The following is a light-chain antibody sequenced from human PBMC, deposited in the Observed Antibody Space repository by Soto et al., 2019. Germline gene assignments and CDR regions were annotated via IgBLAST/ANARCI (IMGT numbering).Light chain of an antibody. CDR3: SSYTTTGTQV. CDR1: TSDVGGFDY. J-gene: IGLJ1*01. V-gene: IGLV2-14*03. Sequence: QSVVTQPASVSGSPGQSITLCCTGTTSDVGGFDYVSWYQQHPGKAPKLMIFDVSNRPSGVSDRFSGSKSGNTASLTISGLQAEDEADYYCSSYTTTGTQVFGTGTKVTVL. CDR2: DVS.